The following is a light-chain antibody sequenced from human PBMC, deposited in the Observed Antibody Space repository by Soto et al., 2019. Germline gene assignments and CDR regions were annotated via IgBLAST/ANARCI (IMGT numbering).Light chain of an antibody. V-gene: IGKV3-20*01. Sequence: EIVMTQSPATLSVSPGERATLSCRASQSVSSNLAWYQQKPGQAPRVIMYGASRRATGIPDRFSGGGSGTDITLTISRLEPEDFAVYFCQQYAGPPTTFGQGTRLEIK. J-gene: IGKJ5*01. CDR3: QQYAGPPTT. CDR1: QSVSSN. CDR2: GAS.